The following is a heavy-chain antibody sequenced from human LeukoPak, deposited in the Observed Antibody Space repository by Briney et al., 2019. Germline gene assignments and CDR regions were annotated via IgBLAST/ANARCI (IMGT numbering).Heavy chain of an antibody. V-gene: IGHV3-53*01. D-gene: IGHD3-16*02. CDR3: ALGSVNRYYFDY. Sequence: GGSLRLCCAASGFTVSSNHINWVRQATGKGLEWVSVIYSTGNTYYSDSVKGRFTISRDKSSNTVLLQMNSLRAEDTAVYYCALGSVNRYYFDYWGQGTLVTVSS. CDR1: GFTVSSNH. CDR2: IYSTGNT. J-gene: IGHJ4*02.